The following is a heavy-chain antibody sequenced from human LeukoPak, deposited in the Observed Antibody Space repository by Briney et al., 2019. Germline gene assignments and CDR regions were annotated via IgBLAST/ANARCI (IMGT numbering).Heavy chain of an antibody. CDR2: IYYSGST. V-gene: IGHV4-59*01. Sequence: PSETLSLTCTVSGGSISSYYWSWIRQPPGKGLEWIGYIYYSGSTNYNPSLKSRVTISADTSKNQFSLKLSSVTAADTAVYYCARDPDRDYWGQGTLVTVSS. J-gene: IGHJ4*02. CDR1: GGSISSYY. CDR3: ARDPDRDY.